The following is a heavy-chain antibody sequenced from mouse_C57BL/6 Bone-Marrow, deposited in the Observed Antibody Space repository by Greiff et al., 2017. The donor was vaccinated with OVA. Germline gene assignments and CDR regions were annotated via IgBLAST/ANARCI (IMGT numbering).Heavy chain of an antibody. V-gene: IGHV1-7*01. J-gene: IGHJ3*01. D-gene: IGHD2-3*01. CDR2: INPSSGYT. Sequence: QVQLQQSGAELAKPGASVKLSCKASGYTFTSYWMHWVKQRPGQGLEWIGYINPSSGYTKYNQKFKDKATLTADKSSSTAYMQLSSLTYEYSAVYYCAKGRLYDGYPAWFAYWGQGTLVTVSA. CDR1: GYTFTSYW. CDR3: AKGRLYDGYPAWFAY.